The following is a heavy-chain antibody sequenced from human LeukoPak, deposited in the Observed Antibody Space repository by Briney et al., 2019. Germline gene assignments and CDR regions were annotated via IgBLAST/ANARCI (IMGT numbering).Heavy chain of an antibody. V-gene: IGHV3-7*01. J-gene: IGHJ4*02. Sequence: GGSLRLSCAASGFTFSSYWMSWVRQAPGKGLEWVANIKQDGSEKYYVDSVKGRFTISRDNAKNSLYLQMNSLRAEDTAVYYCARDRITIFGVVIMEIDYWGQGTLVTVSS. D-gene: IGHD3-3*01. CDR2: IKQDGSEK. CDR1: GFTFSSYW. CDR3: ARDRITIFGVVIMEIDY.